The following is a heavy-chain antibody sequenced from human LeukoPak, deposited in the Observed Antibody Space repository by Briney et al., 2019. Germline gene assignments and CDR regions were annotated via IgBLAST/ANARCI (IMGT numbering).Heavy chain of an antibody. V-gene: IGHV4-30-4*01. CDR1: GGSISSGDYY. CDR2: IYYSGST. Sequence: SETLSLTCTVSGGSISSGDYYWSWIRQPPGKGLEWIGYIYYSGSTYYNPSLKSRVTLSVDTPKNQFSLKLSSVTAADTAVYYCAREAVERYYGILEWFAPTDAFDIWGQGTMVTVSS. CDR3: AREAVERYYGILEWFAPTDAFDI. D-gene: IGHD3-3*01. J-gene: IGHJ3*02.